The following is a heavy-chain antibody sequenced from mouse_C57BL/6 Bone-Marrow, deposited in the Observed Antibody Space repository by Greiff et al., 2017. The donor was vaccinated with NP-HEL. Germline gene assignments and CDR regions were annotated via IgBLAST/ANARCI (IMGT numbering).Heavy chain of an antibody. CDR1: GFTFTDYY. Sequence: DVKLVESGGGLVQPGGSLSLSCAASGFTFTDYYMSWVRQPPGKALEWLGFIRNKANGYTTEYSASVKGRFTISRDNSRSILYLQMNALRAEDSATYYCARYMGYFDVWGTGTTVTVSS. CDR3: ARYMGYFDV. V-gene: IGHV7-3*01. CDR2: IRNKANGYTT. J-gene: IGHJ1*03.